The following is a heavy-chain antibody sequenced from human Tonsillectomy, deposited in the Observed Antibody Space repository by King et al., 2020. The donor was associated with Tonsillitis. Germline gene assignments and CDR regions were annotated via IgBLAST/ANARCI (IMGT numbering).Heavy chain of an antibody. Sequence: VQLVESGGGLVKPGGSLRLSCAASGFTFSNAWMSWVRQAPGKGLEWVGRIKSKTDGGTTDYAAPVKGRFTISRDDSKNTLYLQMNSLKTEDTAVYYCTTPSRLGASGFDYYYGMDVWGQGTTVTVSS. CDR2: IKSKTDGGTT. J-gene: IGHJ6*02. V-gene: IGHV3-15*01. CDR3: TTPSRLGASGFDYYYGMDV. D-gene: IGHD1-26*01. CDR1: GFTFSNAW.